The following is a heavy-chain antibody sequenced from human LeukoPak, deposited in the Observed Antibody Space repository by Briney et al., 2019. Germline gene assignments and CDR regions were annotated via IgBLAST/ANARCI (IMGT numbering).Heavy chain of an antibody. D-gene: IGHD3-10*01. CDR2: IYHSGST. CDR3: ASLNYYGSGSSNWFDP. CDR1: GGSISSSNW. V-gene: IGHV4-4*02. J-gene: IGHJ5*02. Sequence: SGTPSLTCAVSGGSISSSNWWSWVRQPPGKGLEWIGEIYHSGSTNYNPSLKSRVTISVDKSKNQFSLKLSSVTAADTAVYYCASLNYYGSGSSNWFDPWGQGTLVTVSS.